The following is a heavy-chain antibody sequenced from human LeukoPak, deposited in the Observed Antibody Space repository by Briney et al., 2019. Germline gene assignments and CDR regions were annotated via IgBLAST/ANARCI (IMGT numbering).Heavy chain of an antibody. J-gene: IGHJ3*02. D-gene: IGHD3-9*01. V-gene: IGHV3-21*01. Sequence: GGSLRLSCAASGFTLRSYTMNWVRQAPGKGLEWVSSIGISSNKIYYADSVKGRFIISRDNAKNSVYLQMNSLRAEDTAVYYCASPDPPYYDIFPPHPFDIWGQGTMVTVSS. CDR2: IGISSNKI. CDR1: GFTLRSYT. CDR3: ASPDPPYYDIFPPHPFDI.